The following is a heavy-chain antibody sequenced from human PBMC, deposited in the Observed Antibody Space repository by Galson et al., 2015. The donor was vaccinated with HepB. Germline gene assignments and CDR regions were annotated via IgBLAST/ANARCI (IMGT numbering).Heavy chain of an antibody. J-gene: IGHJ4*02. CDR3: ARFWNNPGINPGIVVAATSISDY. Sequence: SVKVSCKASGYTFRNYVMNWVRQAPGQGLEWMGWINTNTGNPTYAQGFTGRFVFSLDTSVSTAYLQISSLRAEDTAIYYCARFWNNPGINPGIVVAATSISDYWGQGTLVTVSS. V-gene: IGHV7-4-1*02. CDR1: GYTFRNYV. CDR2: INTNTGNP. D-gene: IGHD6-13*01.